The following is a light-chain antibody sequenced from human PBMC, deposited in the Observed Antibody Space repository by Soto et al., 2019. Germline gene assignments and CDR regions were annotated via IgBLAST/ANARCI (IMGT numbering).Light chain of an antibody. Sequence: QSALTQPASVSGSLGQSITISCTGTGRDVGNYNYVSWYQHHTGRAPKLVIYDVNNRPAGISNRFSGSKSDNTASLIIFGLQAEDEADYYCSSYTSSSNLIFGGGTKLTVL. V-gene: IGLV2-14*03. CDR1: GRDVGNYNY. CDR2: DVN. J-gene: IGLJ2*01. CDR3: SSYTSSSNLI.